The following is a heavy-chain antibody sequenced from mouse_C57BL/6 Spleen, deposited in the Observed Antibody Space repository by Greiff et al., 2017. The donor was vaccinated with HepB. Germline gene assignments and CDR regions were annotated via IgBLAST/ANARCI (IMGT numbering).Heavy chain of an antibody. J-gene: IGHJ1*03. D-gene: IGHD1-1*01. CDR3: ARQGVYYYGSSSCWYFDV. Sequence: DVQLVESGGGLVQPGGSLKLSCAASGFTFSDYYMYWVRQTPEKRLEWVAYISNGGGSTYYPDTVKGRFTISRDNAKNTLYLQMSRLKSEDTAMYYCARQGVYYYGSSSCWYFDVWGTGTTVTVSS. CDR2: ISNGGGST. CDR1: GFTFSDYY. V-gene: IGHV5-12*01.